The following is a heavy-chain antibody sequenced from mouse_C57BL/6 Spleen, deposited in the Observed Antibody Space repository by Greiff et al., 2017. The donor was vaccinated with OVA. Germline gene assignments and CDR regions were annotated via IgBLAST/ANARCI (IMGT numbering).Heavy chain of an antibody. D-gene: IGHD4-1*01. CDR1: GYAFSSYW. CDR3: ARRGKTGFYFDY. CDR2: IYPGDGDT. Sequence: VQLQQSGAELVKPGASVKISCKASGYAFSSYWMNWVKQRPGKGLEWIGQIYPGDGDTNYNGKFKGKATLTADKSSSTAYMQLSSLTSEDSAVYFCARRGKTGFYFDYWGQGTTLTVSS. J-gene: IGHJ2*01. V-gene: IGHV1-80*01.